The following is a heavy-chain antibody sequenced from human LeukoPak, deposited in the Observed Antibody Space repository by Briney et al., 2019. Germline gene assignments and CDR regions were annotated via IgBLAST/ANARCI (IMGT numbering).Heavy chain of an antibody. CDR3: ARTPRPSGSSLEAFDI. J-gene: IGHJ3*02. CDR1: AGSISSYY. V-gene: IGHV4-4*07. D-gene: IGHD1-26*01. CDR2: IYISGST. Sequence: SETLSLTCTVSAGSISSYYWSWIRQPAGKGLEWIGRIYISGSTNYNPSLKSRVTMSVDTSKNQFSLKLSSVTAADTAVYYCARTPRPSGSSLEAFDIWGQGTMVTVSS.